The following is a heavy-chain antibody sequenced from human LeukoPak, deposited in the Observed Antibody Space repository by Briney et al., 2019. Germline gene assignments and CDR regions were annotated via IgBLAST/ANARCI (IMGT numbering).Heavy chain of an antibody. V-gene: IGHV1-69*13. D-gene: IGHD6-13*01. CDR3: ARDNAAAGAEYFQH. CDR1: GGTFSSYA. CDR2: IIPIFGTA. J-gene: IGHJ1*01. Sequence: SVKVSCKASGGTFSSYAISWVRQAPGQGLEWMGGIIPIFGTANYAQKFQGRVTITADESTSTTYMELSSLRSEDTAVYYCARDNAAAGAEYFQHWGQGTLVTVSS.